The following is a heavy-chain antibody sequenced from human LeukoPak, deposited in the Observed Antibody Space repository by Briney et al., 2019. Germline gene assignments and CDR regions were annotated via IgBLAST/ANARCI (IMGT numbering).Heavy chain of an antibody. CDR3: AKDPEGSYTFDY. J-gene: IGHJ4*02. CDR2: MRYDGSNK. Sequence: PGGSLRLSCAASGFTFSNYGMHWVRQAPGEGLEWMAFMRYDGSNKYYADSMKGRFTISRDNSKNTLYLQMNSLRAEDTAVYYCAKDPEGSYTFDYWGQGTLVTISS. CDR1: GFTFSNYG. V-gene: IGHV3-30*02. D-gene: IGHD1-26*01.